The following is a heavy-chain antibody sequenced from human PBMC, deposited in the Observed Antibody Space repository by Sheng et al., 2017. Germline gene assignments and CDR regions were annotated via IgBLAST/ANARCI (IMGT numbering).Heavy chain of an antibody. Sequence: EVQLVESGGDLVQPGGSLRLSCAASGFTSSDHYMDWVRQAPGKGLEWVGRASNKANSYTTKYAASVQGRFTISRDDSKNSLYLQMNSLKIEDTAVYYCTGGLLRSGIYHFDYWGQGTLVTVSS. J-gene: IGHJ4*02. CDR1: GFTSSDHY. CDR2: ASNKANSYTT. CDR3: TGGLLRSGIYHFDY. V-gene: IGHV3-72*01. D-gene: IGHD3-10*02.